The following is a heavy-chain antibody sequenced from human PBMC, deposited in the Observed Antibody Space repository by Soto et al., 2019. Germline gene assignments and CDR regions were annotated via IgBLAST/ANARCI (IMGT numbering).Heavy chain of an antibody. V-gene: IGHV4-34*01. J-gene: IGHJ4*02. CDR1: GGSFSGYY. CDR2: INHSGST. D-gene: IGHD6-19*01. CDR3: ARVSGGSSGWQRKGYFDY. Sequence: PSETLSLTCAVYGGSFSGYYWSWIRQPPGKGLEWIGAINHSGSTNYNPSLKSRVTISVDTSKNQFSLKLSSVTAADTAVYYCARVSGGSSGWQRKGYFDYWGQGTLVTVSS.